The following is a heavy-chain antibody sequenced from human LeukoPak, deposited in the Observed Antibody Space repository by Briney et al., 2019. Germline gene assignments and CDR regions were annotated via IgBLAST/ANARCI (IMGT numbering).Heavy chain of an antibody. Sequence: SETLSLTCTVSGGSITRSIYYWSWIRQPPGKGLEWIGEINHSGSTNYNPSLKSRVTISIDTSKNQFSLKLSSVTAADTAVYYCARGNPKNDYIWGSYRFWFDPWGQGTLVTVSS. V-gene: IGHV4-39*07. CDR2: INHSGST. J-gene: IGHJ5*02. D-gene: IGHD3-16*02. CDR3: ARGNPKNDYIWGSYRFWFDP. CDR1: GGSITRSIYY.